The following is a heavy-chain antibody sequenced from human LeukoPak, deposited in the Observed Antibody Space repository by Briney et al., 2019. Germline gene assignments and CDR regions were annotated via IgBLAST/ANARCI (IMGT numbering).Heavy chain of an antibody. V-gene: IGHV3-48*03. J-gene: IGHJ6*04. CDR1: GFTFSSYE. Sequence: PGGSLRLSCAASGFTFSSYEMNWVRQAPGKGLEWVSYISSSGSTIYYADSVKGRFTISRDNAKNSLYLQRNSLRAEDTAVYYCARDVVRGSGGDVWGKGTTVTISS. CDR3: ARDVVRGSGGDV. CDR2: ISSSGSTI. D-gene: IGHD3-10*01.